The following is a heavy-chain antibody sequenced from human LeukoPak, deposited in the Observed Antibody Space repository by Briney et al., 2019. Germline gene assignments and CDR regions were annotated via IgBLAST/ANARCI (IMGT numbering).Heavy chain of an antibody. CDR3: ARASIVGATWNY. CDR1: GFTFSSYS. CDR2: ISSSSSYI. D-gene: IGHD1-26*01. Sequence: GGSLRLSCAASGFTFSSYSMNWVRQAPGKGLGWVSSISSSSSYIYYADSVKGRFTISRDNAKNSLYLQMNSLRAEDTAVYYCARASIVGATWNYWGQGTLVTVSS. V-gene: IGHV3-21*01. J-gene: IGHJ4*02.